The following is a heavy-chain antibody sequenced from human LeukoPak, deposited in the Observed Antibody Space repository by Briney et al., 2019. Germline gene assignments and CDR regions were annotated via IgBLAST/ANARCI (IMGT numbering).Heavy chain of an antibody. J-gene: IGHJ4*02. CDR2: INPNSGGT. D-gene: IGHD3-22*01. V-gene: IGHV1-2*02. CDR3: ATRTYYYDSTPLFDY. Sequence: ASVKVSCKASGYTFTGYYMHWVRQAPGQGLEWMGWINPNSGGTNYAQKFQGRVTMTRDTSISTAYMELSRLRSDDTAVYYRATRTYYYDSTPLFDYWGQGTLVTVSS. CDR1: GYTFTGYY.